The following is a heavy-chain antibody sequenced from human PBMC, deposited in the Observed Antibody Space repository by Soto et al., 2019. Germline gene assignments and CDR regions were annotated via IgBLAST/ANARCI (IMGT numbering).Heavy chain of an antibody. CDR3: AREGNLGRWLQPLDF. D-gene: IGHD5-12*01. V-gene: IGHV4-59*01. CDR1: GDSMSAYS. J-gene: IGHJ4*02. CDR2: IHYNGNT. Sequence: SXTLSLTCTVSGDSMSAYSWSWFRQPPGKGLEWIGNIHYNGNTKYNPSLKSRVSMSVDTSKNQFSLRLISVTAADTAKYFCAREGNLGRWLQPLDFWGQGTLVTVSS.